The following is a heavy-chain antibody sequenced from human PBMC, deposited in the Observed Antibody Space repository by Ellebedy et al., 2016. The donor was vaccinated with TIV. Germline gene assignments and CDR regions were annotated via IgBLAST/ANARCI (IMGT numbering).Heavy chain of an antibody. CDR1: GFSFRSYW. D-gene: IGHD4-17*01. J-gene: IGHJ3*02. Sequence: GGSLRLSCAVSGFSFRSYWMSWVRQAPGKGLEWVANIYQDGSEKNYVDSVKGRFTISRDNAKNSLYLLMNSLRVEDTAVYYCATDGSYGDYLSPAHASVMWGQGTLVSVSS. V-gene: IGHV3-7*03. CDR3: ATDGSYGDYLSPAHASVM. CDR2: IYQDGSEK.